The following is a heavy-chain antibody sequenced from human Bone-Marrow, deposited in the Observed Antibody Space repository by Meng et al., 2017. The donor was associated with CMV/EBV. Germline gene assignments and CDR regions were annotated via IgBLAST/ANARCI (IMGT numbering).Heavy chain of an antibody. J-gene: IGHJ6*02. V-gene: IGHV4-34*01. D-gene: IGHD2-8*01. CDR2: INHSGST. Sequence: SETLSLTCAVYGGPFSGYYWSWIRQPPGKGLEWIGEINHSGSTNYNPSLKSRVTISVDTSKNQFSLKVSSVTAADTAVYYCARDVVDCTNGVCARRGMDVWGQGTTVTASS. CDR1: GGPFSGYY. CDR3: ARDVVDCTNGVCARRGMDV.